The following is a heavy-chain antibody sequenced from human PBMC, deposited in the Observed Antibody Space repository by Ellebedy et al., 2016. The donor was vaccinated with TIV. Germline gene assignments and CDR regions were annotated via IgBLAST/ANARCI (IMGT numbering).Heavy chain of an antibody. CDR1: GFTFSSYA. V-gene: IGHV3-23*01. CDR3: AKAGSGYSGYEIFDY. Sequence: GESLKISCAASGFTFSSYAMSWVRQAPGKGLEWVSVISGSGGTTYYADSVKGRFTISRDNSENTLYPQMSSLRAEDTAVYYCAKAGSGYSGYEIFDYWGQGTLVTVSS. J-gene: IGHJ4*02. D-gene: IGHD5-12*01. CDR2: ISGSGGTT.